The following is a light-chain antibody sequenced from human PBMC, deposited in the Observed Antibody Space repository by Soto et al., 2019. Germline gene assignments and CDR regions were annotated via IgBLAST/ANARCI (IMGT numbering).Light chain of an antibody. J-gene: IGKJ2*01. Sequence: ESVLTQSPGTLSLSPGERATLSCRASQTIIGNYLAWYQQKPGKAPRLLIYGASNRATGVPDRFSGSYSGTDFSLTITRLEPEDFAVYYCEQHVNSVYIFGQVTRLEIK. CDR2: GAS. V-gene: IGKV3-20*01. CDR3: EQHVNSVYI. CDR1: QTIIGNY.